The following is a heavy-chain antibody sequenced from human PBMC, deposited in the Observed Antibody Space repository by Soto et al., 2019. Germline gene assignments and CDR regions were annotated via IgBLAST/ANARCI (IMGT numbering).Heavy chain of an antibody. V-gene: IGHV3-30*18. CDR1: GFTFSSYG. J-gene: IGHJ6*02. Sequence: GGSLRLSCAASGFTFSSYGMHWVRQAPGKGLEWVAVISYDGSNKYYADSVKGRFTISRDNSKSTLYLQMNSLRAEDTAVYYCAKDQDITIFGVVIPYYGMDVWGQGSTVTVSS. CDR2: ISYDGSNK. CDR3: AKDQDITIFGVVIPYYGMDV. D-gene: IGHD3-3*01.